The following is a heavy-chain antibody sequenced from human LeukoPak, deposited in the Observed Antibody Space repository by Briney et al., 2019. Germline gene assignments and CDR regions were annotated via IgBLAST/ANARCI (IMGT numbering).Heavy chain of an antibody. Sequence: GGSLRLSCAASGFTFSSYAMTWVRQAPGKGLEWVSTISGGGGSTNYADSVKGRFTISRDNSKNTLYLQVNNLRAEDTAVYYCAKHRVTDEYYFDYWGQGTLVTVSS. D-gene: IGHD2-21*02. V-gene: IGHV3-23*01. CDR2: ISGGGGST. CDR1: GFTFSSYA. CDR3: AKHRVTDEYYFDY. J-gene: IGHJ4*02.